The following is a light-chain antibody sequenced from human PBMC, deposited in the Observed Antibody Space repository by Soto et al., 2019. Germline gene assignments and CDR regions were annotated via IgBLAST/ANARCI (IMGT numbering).Light chain of an antibody. J-gene: IGKJ1*01. CDR2: GAS. V-gene: IGKV1-39*01. CDR1: QHINNY. CDR3: QQSYSSP. Sequence: DIQMTQSPSSLSESVLDRVIITCLASQHINNYLNWYQHKSGEAPKLLITGASSLQKGVPSRFSGSGSGTDFTLTITNLQPEDFATYYCQQSYSSPFGQGTKV.